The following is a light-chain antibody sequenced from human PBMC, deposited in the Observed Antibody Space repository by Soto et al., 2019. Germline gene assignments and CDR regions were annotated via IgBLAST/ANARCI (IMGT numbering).Light chain of an antibody. V-gene: IGKV3-11*01. CDR3: PQHSHWPPWT. Sequence: EIVMTQAPATLSVSPGERATLSCSASHSVSSNLAWYQQKPGQAPRLPIYAASNRATGIPARFSGSGSGTDFTLTISILEPEDFAVYYCPQHSHWPPWTFGQVTKVDI. J-gene: IGKJ1*01. CDR2: AAS. CDR1: HSVSSN.